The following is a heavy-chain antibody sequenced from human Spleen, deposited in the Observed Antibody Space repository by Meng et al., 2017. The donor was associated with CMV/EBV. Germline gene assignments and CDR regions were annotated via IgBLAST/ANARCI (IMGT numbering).Heavy chain of an antibody. CDR3: ARGRNFWSGYRVGYGMDV. V-gene: IGHV4-34*01. CDR2: INHSEST. J-gene: IGHJ6*02. D-gene: IGHD3-3*01. Sequence: GSLRLSCAVYGGSFSGYYWSWIRQPPGKGLEWIGEINHSESTNYNPSLKSRVTISVDTSKNQFSLKLSSVTAADTAVYYCARGRNFWSGYRVGYGMDVWGQGTTVTVSS. CDR1: GGSFSGYY.